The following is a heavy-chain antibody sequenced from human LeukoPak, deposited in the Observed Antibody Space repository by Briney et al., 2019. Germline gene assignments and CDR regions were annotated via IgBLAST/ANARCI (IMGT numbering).Heavy chain of an antibody. D-gene: IGHD2-2*01. CDR2: IRYDGSNK. Sequence: PGGSLRLSCAASGFTFSSYGMHWVRQAPGKGLEWVAFIRYDGSNKYYADSVKGRFTISRDNSKNTLYLQMNSLRGEDKAVYYCAKDRLRYCSSTRCRGGFDYWGQGTLVTVSS. J-gene: IGHJ4*02. V-gene: IGHV3-30*02. CDR1: GFTFSSYG. CDR3: AKDRLRYCSSTRCRGGFDY.